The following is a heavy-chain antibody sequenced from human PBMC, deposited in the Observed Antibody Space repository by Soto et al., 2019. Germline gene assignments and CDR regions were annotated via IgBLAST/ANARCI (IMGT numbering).Heavy chain of an antibody. CDR3: ARATTVVEGPHYYYYGMDV. Sequence: QVQLVQSGAEVKKPGSSVKVSCKASGGTFSSYAISWVRQAPGQGLEWMGGIIPIFGTANYAPKFQGRVTITADESTSTAYMELSSLRSEDTAVYYCARATTVVEGPHYYYYGMDVWGQGTTVTVSS. D-gene: IGHD4-17*01. V-gene: IGHV1-69*01. CDR2: IIPIFGTA. J-gene: IGHJ6*02. CDR1: GGTFSSYA.